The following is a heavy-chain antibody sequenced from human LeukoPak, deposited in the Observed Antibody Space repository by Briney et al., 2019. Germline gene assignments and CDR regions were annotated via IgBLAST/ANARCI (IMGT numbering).Heavy chain of an antibody. Sequence: SGGSLRLSCAASGFAFSSYSMNWVRQAPGKGLEWVSYITSSSSAIYYADSVKGRFTISRDNAKNSLYQQMNSLRAEDTAVYYCARKSGSSGYPFDYWGQGTVVTVSS. V-gene: IGHV3-48*01. CDR2: ITSSSSAI. CDR1: GFAFSSYS. J-gene: IGHJ4*02. CDR3: ARKSGSSGYPFDY. D-gene: IGHD3-22*01.